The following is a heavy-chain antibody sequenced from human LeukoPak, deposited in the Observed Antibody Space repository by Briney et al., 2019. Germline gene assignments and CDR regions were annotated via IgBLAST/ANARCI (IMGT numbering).Heavy chain of an antibody. Sequence: GESLKISCKGSGYSFTSYWIGWVRQMPGKGLEWMGIIYPGDSDTRYSPSFQGQVTISADKSISTAYLQWSSLKASDTAMYYCARQEVWRPASRWLSWFDPWGQGTLVTVSS. CDR3: ARQEVWRPASRWLSWFDP. CDR1: GYSFTSYW. CDR2: IYPGDSDT. J-gene: IGHJ5*02. V-gene: IGHV5-51*01. D-gene: IGHD5-24*01.